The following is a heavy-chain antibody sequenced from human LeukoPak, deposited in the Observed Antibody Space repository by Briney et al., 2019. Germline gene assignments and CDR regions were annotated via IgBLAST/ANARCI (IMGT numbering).Heavy chain of an antibody. CDR1: GGSISSSSYY. V-gene: IGHV4-39*07. CDR3: ARGGLLGDPLYFDY. CDR2: IYYSGST. J-gene: IGHJ4*02. Sequence: SETLSLTCTVSGGSISSSSYYWGWIRQPPGKGLEWIGSIYYSGSTYYNPSLKSRVTISVDTSKNQFSLKLSSVTAADTAVYYCARGGLLGDPLYFDYWGQGTLVTVSS. D-gene: IGHD2-21*02.